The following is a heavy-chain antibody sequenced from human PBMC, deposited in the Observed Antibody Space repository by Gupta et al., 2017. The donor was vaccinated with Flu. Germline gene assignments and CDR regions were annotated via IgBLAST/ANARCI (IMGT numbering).Heavy chain of an antibody. V-gene: IGHV3-23*01. CDR3: ARGYCSSTSCYPYYFDY. CDR2: ISGSGGST. J-gene: IGHJ4*02. D-gene: IGHD2-2*01. Sequence: GKGLEWVSAISGSGGSTYYAESVKGPFTISRDNSKNTLYLQMNSLRAEDTAVYYCARGYCSSTSCYPYYFDYWGQGTLVTVSS.